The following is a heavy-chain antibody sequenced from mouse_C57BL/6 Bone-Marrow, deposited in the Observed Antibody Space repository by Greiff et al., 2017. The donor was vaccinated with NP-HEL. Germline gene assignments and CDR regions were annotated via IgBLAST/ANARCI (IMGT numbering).Heavy chain of an antibody. D-gene: IGHD1-1*01. Sequence: QVQLQQPGAELVKPGASVKVSCKASGYTFTSYWMHWVKQRPGQGLEWIGRIHPSDSDTNYNQKFKGKATLTVDKSSSTAYMQLSSLTSEDSAVYYCAIWGIFPYYYGSSKYYYAMDYWGQGTSVTVSS. J-gene: IGHJ4*01. CDR1: GYTFTSYW. CDR3: AIWGIFPYYYGSSKYYYAMDY. CDR2: IHPSDSDT. V-gene: IGHV1-74*01.